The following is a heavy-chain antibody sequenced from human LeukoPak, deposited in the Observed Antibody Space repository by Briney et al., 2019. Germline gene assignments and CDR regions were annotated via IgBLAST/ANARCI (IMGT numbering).Heavy chain of an antibody. Sequence: GGSLRLSCSASGSSFSTYAMHWARQAPGKGLEYVSAINGNGGTTYYADSVKGRFITSRDNSKNTLYLQLSSLRAEDTAVYYCAKDAGGIGIWGQGTMVTVSS. D-gene: IGHD3-16*01. V-gene: IGHV3-64D*06. CDR1: GSSFSTYA. CDR2: INGNGGTT. CDR3: AKDAGGIGI. J-gene: IGHJ3*02.